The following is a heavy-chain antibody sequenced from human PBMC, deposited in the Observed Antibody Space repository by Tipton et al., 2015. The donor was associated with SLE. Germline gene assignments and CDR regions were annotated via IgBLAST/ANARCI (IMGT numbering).Heavy chain of an antibody. CDR3: ASCSGCSCYSY. CDR1: GGSISSYY. CDR2: INHSGST. Sequence: TLSLTCTVSGGSISSYYWSWIRQPPGKGLEWIGEINHSGSTNYNPSLKSRVTISVDTSKNRFSLKVSSVTAADTAVYYCASCSGCSCYSYWGQGTLVTVSS. J-gene: IGHJ4*02. D-gene: IGHD2-15*01. V-gene: IGHV4-34*01.